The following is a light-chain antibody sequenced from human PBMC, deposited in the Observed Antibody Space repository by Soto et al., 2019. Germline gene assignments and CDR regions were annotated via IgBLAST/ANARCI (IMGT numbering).Light chain of an antibody. Sequence: QSVLTQPPSASGTPGQRVTISCYGSSSNIGGNTVNWYQQLPGAAPKLLIYSNDQRPSGVPDRFSGSKSGTSASLAISGPQSEDEADYYCATWDDSLDGRVFGAGTKVTVL. CDR1: SSNIGGNT. V-gene: IGLV1-44*01. CDR3: ATWDDSLDGRV. CDR2: SND. J-gene: IGLJ1*01.